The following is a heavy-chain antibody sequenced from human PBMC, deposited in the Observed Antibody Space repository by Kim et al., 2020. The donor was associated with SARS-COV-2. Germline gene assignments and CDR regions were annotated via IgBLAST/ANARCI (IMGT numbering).Heavy chain of an antibody. Sequence: SETLSLTCAVSGGSISSSNWWSWVRQPPGKGLEWIGEIYHSGSTNYNPSLKSRVTISVDKSKNQFSLKLSSVTAADTAVYYCARDTRRYCSGGSCYWFGMDVWGQGTTVTVSS. CDR2: IYHSGST. V-gene: IGHV4-4*02. J-gene: IGHJ6*02. CDR3: ARDTRRYCSGGSCYWFGMDV. CDR1: GGSISSSNW. D-gene: IGHD2-15*01.